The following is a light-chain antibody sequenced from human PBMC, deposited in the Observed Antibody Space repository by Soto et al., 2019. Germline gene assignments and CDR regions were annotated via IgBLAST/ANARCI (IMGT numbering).Light chain of an antibody. CDR2: GAS. Sequence: EIVLTQSPATLSLSPGERATLSCRASQSVSSSNLAWYQQKPGQAPRLVISGASSRAAGLPDRFSGSGSGTDDTLTISRLEPEDFAVYYCQHYDDSPPRYTFGQGTKLEIK. CDR1: QSVSSSN. V-gene: IGKV3-20*01. J-gene: IGKJ2*01. CDR3: QHYDDSPPRYT.